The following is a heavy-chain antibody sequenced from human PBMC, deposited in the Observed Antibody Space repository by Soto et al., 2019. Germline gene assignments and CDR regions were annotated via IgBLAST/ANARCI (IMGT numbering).Heavy chain of an antibody. CDR1: GYTFTRYA. J-gene: IGHJ4*02. V-gene: IGHV1-3*01. Sequence: GASVKVSCKASGYTFTRYAMHWVRQAPGQRLERMGWINAGNGNTKYSQKFQGRVTITRETSASTAYMELSSLRSEATAVYYCARDPVYGYGYDWGQGTLVTVSS. CDR3: ARDPVYGYGYD. CDR2: INAGNGNT. D-gene: IGHD5-18*01.